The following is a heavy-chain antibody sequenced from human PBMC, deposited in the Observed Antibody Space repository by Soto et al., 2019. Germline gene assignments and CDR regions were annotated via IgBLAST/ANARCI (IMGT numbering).Heavy chain of an antibody. CDR2: ISSGSDMV. CDR3: ARDPIPASPRDYYYFYGMDV. V-gene: IGHV3-48*02. D-gene: IGHD2-2*01. CDR1: GFAFKTYS. J-gene: IGHJ6*02. Sequence: PGGSLRLSCAASGFAFKTYSVNWVRQAPGKGLEWVSYISSGSDMVYYADSVRGRFTISRDNAKNSLYLQMNSLRDEDTAVYFCARDPIPASPRDYYYFYGMDVRGQGTTVPVSS.